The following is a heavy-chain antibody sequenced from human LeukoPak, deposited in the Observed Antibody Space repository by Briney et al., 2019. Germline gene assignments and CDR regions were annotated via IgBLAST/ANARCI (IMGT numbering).Heavy chain of an antibody. V-gene: IGHV3-49*04. D-gene: IGHD5-24*01. CDR3: TREGTEDGYNPLPDY. CDR1: GFTFGDYA. J-gene: IGHJ4*02. CDR2: IRSKAYGGTT. Sequence: PGGSLRLSCTASGFTFGDYAMSWVRQAPGKGLEWVGFIRSKAYGGTTEYAASVKGRFTISRDDSKSIAYLQMNSLKTEDTAVYYCTREGTEDGYNPLPDYWGQGTLVTVSS.